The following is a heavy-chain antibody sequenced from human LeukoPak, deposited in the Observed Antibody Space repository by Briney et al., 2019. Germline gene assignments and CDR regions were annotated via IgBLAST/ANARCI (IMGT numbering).Heavy chain of an antibody. CDR3: ARDRRRYYDSSGYRYFQH. J-gene: IGHJ1*01. Sequence: ASVKVSCKASGYTFTGYYMHWVRQAPGQGLEWMGWINPNSGGTNYAQKFQGRVTMTRDTSISTACMELSRLRSDDTAVYYCARDRRRYYDSSGYRYFQHWGQGTLVTVSS. D-gene: IGHD3-22*01. V-gene: IGHV1-2*02. CDR2: INPNSGGT. CDR1: GYTFTGYY.